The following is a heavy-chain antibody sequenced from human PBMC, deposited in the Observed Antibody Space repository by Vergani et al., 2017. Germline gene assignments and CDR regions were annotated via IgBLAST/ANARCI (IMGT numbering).Heavy chain of an antibody. CDR1: GYSFTSYW. D-gene: IGHD2-15*01. CDR2: SYPGDSDT. Sequence: EVQLVQSGAEVKKPGESLKISCKGSGYSFTSYWIGWVRQMPGKGLEGMGISYPGDSDTRYSPSFQGQVTISADKSISTAYLQWSSLKASDTAMHYCARQGCSGGSCWYYGMDVWGQGTTVTVSS. J-gene: IGHJ6*02. CDR3: ARQGCSGGSCWYYGMDV. V-gene: IGHV5-51*01.